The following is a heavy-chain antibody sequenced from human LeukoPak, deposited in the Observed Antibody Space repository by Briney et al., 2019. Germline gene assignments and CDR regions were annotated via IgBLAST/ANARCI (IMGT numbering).Heavy chain of an antibody. CDR2: IKSKTDGGTT. CDR1: GFTFKDAW. Sequence: GGSLRLSCAASGFTFKDAWMSWVRQAPGKGLEWVGRIKSKTDGGTTDYAAAVKGRFTISRDDSKSTLYLQMNSLKTEDTALYYCTTWNYDILTGYSIWSQGTLVTVSS. J-gene: IGHJ4*02. CDR3: TTWNYDILTGYSI. D-gene: IGHD3-9*01. V-gene: IGHV3-15*07.